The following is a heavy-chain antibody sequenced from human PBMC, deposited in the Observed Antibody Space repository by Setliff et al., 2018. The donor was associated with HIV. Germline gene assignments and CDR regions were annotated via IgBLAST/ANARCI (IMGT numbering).Heavy chain of an antibody. D-gene: IGHD6-13*01. V-gene: IGHV3-11*05. J-gene: IGHJ4*02. Sequence: GGSLRLSCAASGFTFSDYYMNWIRQPPGKGLEWVSYISSSTNYTNYADSVKGRFTISRDNAKDSLYLEMYSLRAEDTAVYYCARDRAAGRISAGGIFHWGQGTLVTVSS. CDR3: ARDRAAGRISAGGIFH. CDR2: ISSSTNYT. CDR1: GFTFSDYY.